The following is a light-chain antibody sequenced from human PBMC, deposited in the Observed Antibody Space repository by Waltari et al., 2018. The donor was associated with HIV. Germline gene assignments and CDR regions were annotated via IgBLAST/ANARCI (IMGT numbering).Light chain of an antibody. J-gene: IGLJ2*01. Sequence: QSVMTQPPSASGTLGQGVTISCLGSSSHIQTTNVTWYQHLPGAAPKLIIFRNLQRPSGVPDRFSGSQSGTSAFLTITGLLPGDEATYYCAAWDASLHVVFGGGTQLTVL. V-gene: IGLV1-44*01. CDR3: AAWDASLHVV. CDR2: RNL. CDR1: SSHIQTTN.